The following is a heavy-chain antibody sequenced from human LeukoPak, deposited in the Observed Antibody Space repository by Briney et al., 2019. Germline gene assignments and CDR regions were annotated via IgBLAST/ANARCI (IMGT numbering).Heavy chain of an antibody. V-gene: IGHV1-2*02. J-gene: IGHJ6*04. Sequence: GASVKVSCKASGGTFSSYAISWVRQAPGQGLEWMGWINPNSGGTNYAQKFQGRVTMTRDTSISTAYMELSRLRSDDTAVYYCARDRGHIGPMDVWGKGTTVTVSS. CDR2: INPNSGGT. CDR3: ARDRGHIGPMDV. CDR1: GGTFSSYA. D-gene: IGHD2-21*01.